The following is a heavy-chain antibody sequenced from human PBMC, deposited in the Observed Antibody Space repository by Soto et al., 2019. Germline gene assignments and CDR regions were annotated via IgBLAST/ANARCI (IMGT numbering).Heavy chain of an antibody. CDR3: ARRITIFGVATGRDYYYGMDV. Sequence: SETLSLTCAVYGGSFSGYYWSWIRQPPGKGLEWIGEINHSGSTNYNPSLKSRVTISVDTSKNQFSLKLSSVTAADTAVYYCARRITIFGVATGRDYYYGMDVWGQGTTVTVSS. CDR2: INHSGST. J-gene: IGHJ6*02. V-gene: IGHV4-34*01. D-gene: IGHD3-3*01. CDR1: GGSFSGYY.